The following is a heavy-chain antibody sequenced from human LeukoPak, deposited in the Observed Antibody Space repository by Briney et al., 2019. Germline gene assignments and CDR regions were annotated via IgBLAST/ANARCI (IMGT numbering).Heavy chain of an antibody. D-gene: IGHD3-10*01. J-gene: IGHJ4*02. CDR2: INPNTGGT. CDR3: AKDSDYYGSGSYSLPDY. CDR1: GYTFTGYY. V-gene: IGHV1-2*02. Sequence: ASVKVSFKASGYTFTGYYMHWVRQAPGEGLEWMGWINPNTGGTSYAQRFQGRVTMTRDTSISTAYMELSRLRSDDTAVYYCAKDSDYYGSGSYSLPDYWGQGTLVTVSS.